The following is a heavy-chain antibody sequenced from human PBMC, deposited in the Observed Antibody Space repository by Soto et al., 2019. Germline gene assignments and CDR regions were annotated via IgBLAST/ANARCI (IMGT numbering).Heavy chain of an antibody. Sequence: XASLRLSCAASGFTFRNNVLSWVRQAPGKGLDWVSGITGSGRDTYYADSVKGRFTISRDNSKNMVFLQMNSLRAEDTALYYCAKNGLDNSPSAIDSWGPGTLVTVPS. CDR1: GFTFRNNV. D-gene: IGHD2-8*01. CDR3: AKNGLDNSPSAIDS. J-gene: IGHJ4*02. CDR2: ITGSGRDT. V-gene: IGHV3-23*01.